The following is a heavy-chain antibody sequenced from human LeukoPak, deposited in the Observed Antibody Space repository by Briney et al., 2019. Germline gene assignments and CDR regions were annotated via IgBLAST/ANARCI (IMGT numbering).Heavy chain of an antibody. CDR1: GYSISSGYY. D-gene: IGHD3-10*01. Sequence: SETLSLTCTVSGYSISSGYYWSWIRQPPGKGLEWIGEINHSGSTNYNPSLKSRVTISVDTSKNQLSLKLSSVTAADTAVYYCARDGGYGSGSYYFDSWGQGTLVTVSS. CDR2: INHSGST. CDR3: ARDGGYGSGSYYFDS. J-gene: IGHJ4*02. V-gene: IGHV4-38-2*02.